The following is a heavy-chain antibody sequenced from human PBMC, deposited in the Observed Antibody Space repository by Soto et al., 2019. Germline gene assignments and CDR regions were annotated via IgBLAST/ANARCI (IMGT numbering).Heavy chain of an antibody. D-gene: IGHD4-17*01. CDR1: GFTFSSYS. J-gene: IGHJ4*02. CDR2: ISSSSSTI. CDR3: SRFSGGFDYGDIDY. V-gene: IGHV3-48*01. Sequence: GGSLRLSCAASGFTFSSYSMNWVRQAPGKGLEWVSYISSSSSTIYYADSVKGRFTISRDNAKNSLYLQMNSLRAEDTAVYYCSRFSGGFDYGDIDYRGQRTPVTVSS.